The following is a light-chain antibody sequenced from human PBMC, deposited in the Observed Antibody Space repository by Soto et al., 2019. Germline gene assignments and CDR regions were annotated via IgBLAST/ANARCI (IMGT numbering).Light chain of an antibody. J-gene: IGKJ3*01. CDR3: RQYNSYSIT. Sequence: DIQMTQSPSTLSASVGDRVTITCRASHIISNWLAWYQQKPGKAPKLLIYDASSLESEVPSRFRGSGSGTQFTLTIRGLQPDDFATYYCRQYNSYSITFGPGTKVDIK. CDR2: DAS. V-gene: IGKV1-5*01. CDR1: HIISNW.